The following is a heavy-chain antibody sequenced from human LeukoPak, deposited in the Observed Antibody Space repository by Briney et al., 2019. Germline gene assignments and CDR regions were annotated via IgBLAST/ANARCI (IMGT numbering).Heavy chain of an antibody. Sequence: PGGSLRLSYAASGFTFSDYWMTWVRQAPGKGLEWVANIKQDGSEKDYVDSVKGRFTISRDNAKNSLYLQMGSLRVEDTAVYYCARKGGYSSGYYYWGQGTLVTVSS. CDR1: GFTFSDYW. CDR3: ARKGGYSSGYYY. CDR2: IKQDGSEK. V-gene: IGHV3-7*01. D-gene: IGHD3-22*01. J-gene: IGHJ4*02.